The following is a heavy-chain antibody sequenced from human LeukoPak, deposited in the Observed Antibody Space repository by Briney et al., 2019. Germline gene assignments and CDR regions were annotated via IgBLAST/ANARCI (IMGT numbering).Heavy chain of an antibody. CDR3: AREAGTYYYFDY. V-gene: IGHV4-39*07. J-gene: IGHJ4*02. CDR1: GGSISSSSYY. D-gene: IGHD3-10*01. Sequence: SETLSLTCTVSGGSISSSSYYWGWIRQPPGKGLEWIGSIYYSGSTYYNPSLKSRVTMSVDTSKNQFSLKLTSVTAADTAVYYCAREAGTYYYFDYWGQGTLVSVFS. CDR2: IYYSGST.